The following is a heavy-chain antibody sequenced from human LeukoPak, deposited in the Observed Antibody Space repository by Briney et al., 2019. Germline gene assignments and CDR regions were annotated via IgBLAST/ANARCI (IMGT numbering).Heavy chain of an antibody. CDR3: ARRGLVTLYDV. V-gene: IGHV4-30-4*01. Sequence: SETLSLTCTVSGGSISSGDYYWSWIRQPPGKGLEWIGYIYYSGSTYYNPSLKSRVTISVDTSKNQFSLKLSSVAAADTAVYYCARRGLVTLYDVWGQGTTVTVSS. CDR1: GGSISSGDYY. D-gene: IGHD3/OR15-3a*01. J-gene: IGHJ6*02. CDR2: IYYSGST.